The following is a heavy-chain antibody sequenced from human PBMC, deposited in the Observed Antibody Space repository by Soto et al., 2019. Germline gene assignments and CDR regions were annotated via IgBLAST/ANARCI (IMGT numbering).Heavy chain of an antibody. CDR2: IRNKANSYAT. V-gene: IGHV3-73*02. J-gene: IGHJ4*02. D-gene: IGHD2-15*01. CDR1: GFTFSGSA. CDR3: TTLAPEDMIRK. Sequence: EVQLVESGGGLVQPGGSLKLSCAASGFTFSGSALHWVRQASGKGLEWVGRIRNKANSYATAYAASVKGRFTISRDDSKNTAFLQMNRLKTDVTALYYCTTLAPEDMIRKWGRGTLVTVSS.